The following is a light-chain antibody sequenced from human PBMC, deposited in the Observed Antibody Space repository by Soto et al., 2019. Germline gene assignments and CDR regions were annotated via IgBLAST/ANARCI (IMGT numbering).Light chain of an antibody. CDR2: DAS. Sequence: EVVLTQSPGTLSLSPGERATLSCSASQGVSSSLAWYQQKPGQAPRLLIYDASNRATGIPARFSGSGSGTDFTLTISSLEPEDFAVYYCQKRSNWPLKFGQGTKVDIK. CDR3: QKRSNWPLK. CDR1: QGVSSS. J-gene: IGKJ1*01. V-gene: IGKV3-11*01.